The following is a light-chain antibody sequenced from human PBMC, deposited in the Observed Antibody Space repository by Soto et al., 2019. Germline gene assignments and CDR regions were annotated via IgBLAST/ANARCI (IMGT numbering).Light chain of an antibody. CDR1: QAITNN. CDR2: EES. V-gene: IGKV1-9*01. Sequence: DIHLTQSPSSLSASVGDRVTITCRASQAITNNLAWYQQKPGNHPKRLIYEESTLHSGVPSRFSGRKVGTQFILTIDSLQPEDFATYYCQQVKSYPRTFGGGTKVEIK. J-gene: IGKJ4*01. CDR3: QQVKSYPRT.